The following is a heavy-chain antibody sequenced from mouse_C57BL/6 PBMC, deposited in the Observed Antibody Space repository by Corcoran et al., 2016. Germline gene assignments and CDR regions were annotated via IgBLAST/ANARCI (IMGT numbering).Heavy chain of an antibody. CDR1: GYTFTSYG. V-gene: IGHV1-81*01. D-gene: IGHD1-1*01. Sequence: QVQLQQSGAELARPGASVKLSCKASGYTFTSYGISWVKQRTGQGLEWIGEIYPRSGNTYYNEKFKGKATLTADKSSSTAYMELRSLTSEDSAVYFCARRDDSSYYCDYWGQGTTLTVSS. CDR2: IYPRSGNT. J-gene: IGHJ2*01. CDR3: ARRDDSSYYCDY.